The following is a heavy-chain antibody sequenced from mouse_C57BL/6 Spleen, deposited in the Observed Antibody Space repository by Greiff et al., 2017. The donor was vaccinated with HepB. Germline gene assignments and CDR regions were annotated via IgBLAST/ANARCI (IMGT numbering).Heavy chain of an antibody. V-gene: IGHV1-18*01. CDR2: INPNNGGT. CDR1: GYTFTDYN. Sequence: VQLQQSGPELVKPGASVKIPCKASGYTFTDYNMDWVKQSHGKSLEWIGDINPNNGGTIYNQKFKGKATLTVDKSSSTAYMELRSLTSEDTAVYYCARSGDGPFDYWGQGTTLTVSS. J-gene: IGHJ2*01. CDR3: ARSGDGPFDY. D-gene: IGHD2-3*01.